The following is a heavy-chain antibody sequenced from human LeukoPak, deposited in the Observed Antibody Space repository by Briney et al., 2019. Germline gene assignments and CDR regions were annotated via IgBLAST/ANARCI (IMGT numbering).Heavy chain of an antibody. CDR3: ARGRVYYYNSSGYHDY. J-gene: IGHJ4*02. V-gene: IGHV4-34*01. D-gene: IGHD3-22*01. CDR1: GGSFSGYY. Sequence: SETLSLTCAVYGGSFSGYYWSWIRQPPGKGLEWIGEINHSGSTNYNPSLKSRVTISVDTSKNQFSLKLSSVTAADTAVYYCARGRVYYYNSSGYHDYWGQGTLVTVSS. CDR2: INHSGST.